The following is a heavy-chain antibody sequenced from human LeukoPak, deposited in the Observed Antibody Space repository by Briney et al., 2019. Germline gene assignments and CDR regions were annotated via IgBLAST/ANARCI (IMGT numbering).Heavy chain of an antibody. V-gene: IGHV3-11*04. J-gene: IGHJ4*02. CDR1: GFPFSNYY. CDR3: ARFGY. D-gene: IGHD3-16*01. Sequence: GGSLRLSCEASGFPFSNYYMNWIRQAPGKGLEWISYISGSGKTMYHADSVKGRFTISRDNSKNTLYLQMNSLRAEDTAVYYCARFGYWGQGTLVTVSS. CDR2: ISGSGKTM.